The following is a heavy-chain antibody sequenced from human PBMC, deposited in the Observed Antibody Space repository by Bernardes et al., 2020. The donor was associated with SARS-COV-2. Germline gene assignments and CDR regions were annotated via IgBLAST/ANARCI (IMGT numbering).Heavy chain of an antibody. D-gene: IGHD3-22*01. CDR1: GFTFSNYW. CDR3: ARDRSSGRPIFDF. V-gene: IGHV3-74*01. CDR2: ISSNGNTI. J-gene: IGHJ4*02. Sequence: GGSLRLSCAASGFTFSNYWMHWVRQAPGKGLVWVSRISSNGNTIDYADSVEGRFTISRDDAKSTLYLQMNSLRADDTAVYYCARDRSSGRPIFDFWGQGTLITVSS.